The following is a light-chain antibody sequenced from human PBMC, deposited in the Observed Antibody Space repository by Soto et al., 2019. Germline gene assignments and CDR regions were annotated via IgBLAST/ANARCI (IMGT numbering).Light chain of an antibody. CDR3: HQYGTSPYT. CDR1: QSVISSY. V-gene: IGKV3-20*01. CDR2: GAS. Sequence: EIVLTQSPGTLSLSPGERATLSCRASQSVISSYLGWYQQRPGQAPSLLIYGASSRATGIPDRFSGTGSGTDFTLTISRLEPEDFAVYYCHQYGTSPYTFGHGTKLEIK. J-gene: IGKJ2*01.